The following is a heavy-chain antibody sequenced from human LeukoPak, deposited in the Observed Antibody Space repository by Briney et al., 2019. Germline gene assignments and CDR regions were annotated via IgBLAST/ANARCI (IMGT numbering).Heavy chain of an antibody. CDR3: AREIIGGASFLDC. V-gene: IGHV3-7*01. J-gene: IGHJ4*02. CDR1: GDSISSSHW. CDR2: IEHDGTTK. Sequence: ETLSLTCAVSGDSISSSHWWTWVRQPPGKGRGRVANIEHDGTTKFYLDSVKGRFTISRDNARSSLYLQMDSLRAEDTAVYFCAREIIGGASFLDCWGQGTLVTVSS. D-gene: IGHD1-26*01.